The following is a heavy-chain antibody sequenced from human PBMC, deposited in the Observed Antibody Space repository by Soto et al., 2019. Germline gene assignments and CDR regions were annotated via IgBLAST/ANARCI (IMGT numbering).Heavy chain of an antibody. Sequence: QVQLVQSGAEVKKPGSSVKVSCKASGGTFSSYAISWVRQAPGQGLEWMGGIIPIFGTVNYAQKFQGRVTITADESTSTAYMELSSLRSEDTAVYYCARDEASAYCTNGVCYFPGTFDYWGQGTLVTVSS. J-gene: IGHJ4*02. CDR1: GGTFSSYA. CDR3: ARDEASAYCTNGVCYFPGTFDY. V-gene: IGHV1-69*01. D-gene: IGHD2-8*01. CDR2: IIPIFGTV.